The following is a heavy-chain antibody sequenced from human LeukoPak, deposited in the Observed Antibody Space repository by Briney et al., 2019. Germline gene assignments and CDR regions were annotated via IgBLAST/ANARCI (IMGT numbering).Heavy chain of an antibody. CDR1: GFTFSSYA. CDR3: AKDREEAGRGGNSGFLNWFDP. D-gene: IGHD2/OR15-2a*01. Sequence: GGSLRLSCAASGFTFSSYAMSWVRQAPGKGLEWVSAISGSGGSTYYADSVKGRFTISRDNSKNTLYLQMNSLRAEDTAVYYCAKDREEAGRGGNSGFLNWFDPRGQGTLVTVSS. V-gene: IGHV3-23*01. CDR2: ISGSGGST. J-gene: IGHJ5*02.